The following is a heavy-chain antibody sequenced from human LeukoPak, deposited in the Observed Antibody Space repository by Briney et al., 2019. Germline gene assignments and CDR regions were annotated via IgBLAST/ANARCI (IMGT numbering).Heavy chain of an antibody. Sequence: GGSLRLSCAASGFIFSRYWMSWVRDVSGKGLEWLANIKQDGSEKFYVASVEGRFTISRDNAENSLYLQMNSLRAEDTAIYYCARDLRPSTSSFYRDFWGRGTLVTVSS. J-gene: IGHJ4*02. CDR1: GFIFSRYW. V-gene: IGHV3-7*01. CDR2: IKQDGSEK. D-gene: IGHD2/OR15-2a*01. CDR3: ARDLRPSTSSFYRDF.